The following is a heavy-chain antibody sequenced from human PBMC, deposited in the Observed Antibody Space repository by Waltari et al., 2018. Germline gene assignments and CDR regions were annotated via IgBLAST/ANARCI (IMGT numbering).Heavy chain of an antibody. CDR1: GCTFSSYA. V-gene: IGHV3-30-3*01. CDR2: ISCDENYK. Sequence: QVQLAESGGGVVQPGRSLRLSCAASGCTFSSYAFHGVRQSPDKGLEWVALISCDENYKYYADSGKGRLTSSRDNSENTLYLQMNSLRPEDTAVYYCARDEVPGKFDSWGQGTLVTVSS. D-gene: IGHD1-26*01. CDR3: ARDEVPGKFDS. J-gene: IGHJ4*02.